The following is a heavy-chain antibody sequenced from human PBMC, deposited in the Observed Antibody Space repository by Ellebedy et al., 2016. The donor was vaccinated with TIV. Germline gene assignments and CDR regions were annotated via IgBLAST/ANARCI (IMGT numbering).Heavy chain of an antibody. CDR1: GFTFSDYT. CDR2: IVGSSGST. CDR3: AKDFRPDNRWDIDY. J-gene: IGHJ4*02. D-gene: IGHD1-26*01. Sequence: GESLKISXAASGFTFSDYTMSWVRQAPGMGLEWVASIVGSSGSTHYADSVKGRFTISRDNSQSMVFLHMNRLRADDTALYFCAKDFRPDNRWDIDYWGQGTLVTVSA. V-gene: IGHV3-23*01.